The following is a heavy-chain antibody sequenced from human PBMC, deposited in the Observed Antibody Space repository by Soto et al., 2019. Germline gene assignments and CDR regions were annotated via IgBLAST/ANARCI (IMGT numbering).Heavy chain of an antibody. J-gene: IGHJ4*02. Sequence: EVQLLESGGGLVQPGGSLRLSCAASGFTFSSYAMSWVRQAPGKGLEWVSAISGSGGSTYYADSVKGRFTISRDNSKNTLYLQMNSLRAEDTAVYYCAKDPPPRMITVGGVINYFDYWGQGTLVTVSS. CDR2: ISGSGGST. CDR3: AKDPPPRMITVGGVINYFDY. V-gene: IGHV3-23*01. CDR1: GFTFSSYA. D-gene: IGHD3-16*01.